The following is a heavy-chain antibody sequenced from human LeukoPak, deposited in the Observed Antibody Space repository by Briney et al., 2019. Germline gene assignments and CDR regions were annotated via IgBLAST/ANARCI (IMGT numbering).Heavy chain of an antibody. D-gene: IGHD4-17*01. V-gene: IGHV3-7*01. CDR2: IKEDGSEK. Sequence: PGGSLRLSCAASGFTFSSYWMSWVRQAPGKGLEWVANIKEDGSEKYYVDSVKGRFTISRDNAKNSLYLQMNSLRAEDTAVYYCARSAGVGVHDYGDWGYYYGMDVWGQGTTVTVSS. CDR3: ARSAGVGVHDYGDWGYYYGMDV. J-gene: IGHJ6*02. CDR1: GFTFSSYW.